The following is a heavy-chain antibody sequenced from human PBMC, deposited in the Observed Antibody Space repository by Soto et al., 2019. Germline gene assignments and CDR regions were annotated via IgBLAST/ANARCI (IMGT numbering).Heavy chain of an antibody. CDR2: IIPIFGTA. CDR3: ARDGYTDYYYYGMDV. J-gene: IGHJ6*02. V-gene: IGHV1-69*06. D-gene: IGHD5-12*01. CDR1: GGTFSSYA. Sequence: SVKVSCKASGGTFSSYAISWVRQAPGQGLEWMGGIIPIFGTANYAQKFQGRVTITADKSTSTAYMELSSLRSEDTAVYYCARDGYTDYYYYGMDVWGQGTKVTV.